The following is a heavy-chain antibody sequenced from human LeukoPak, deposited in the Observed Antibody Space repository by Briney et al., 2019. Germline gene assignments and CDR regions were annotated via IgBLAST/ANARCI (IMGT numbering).Heavy chain of an antibody. CDR3: ARVRVSRRVGATESSYFDY. V-gene: IGHV1-69*13. CDR2: IIPIFGTA. Sequence: ASVKVSCKASGGTFSSYAISWVRQAPGQGLEWMGGIIPIFGTANYAQKFQGRVTITADESTSTAYMKLSSLRSEDTAVYYCARVRVSRRVGATESSYFDYWGQGTLVTVSS. D-gene: IGHD1-26*01. J-gene: IGHJ4*02. CDR1: GGTFSSYA.